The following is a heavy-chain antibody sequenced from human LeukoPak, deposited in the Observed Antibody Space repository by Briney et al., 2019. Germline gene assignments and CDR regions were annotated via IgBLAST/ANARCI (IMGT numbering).Heavy chain of an antibody. Sequence: GGSLRLSCAAPGFTFSSYEMNWVRQAPGKGLEWVSYISSSGSTIYYADSVKGRFTISRDNAENSLYLQMHSLRAEDTAVYYCARDRIVVDYWGQGTLVTVSS. J-gene: IGHJ4*02. D-gene: IGHD2-21*01. CDR3: ARDRIVVDY. V-gene: IGHV3-48*03. CDR1: GFTFSSYE. CDR2: ISSSGSTI.